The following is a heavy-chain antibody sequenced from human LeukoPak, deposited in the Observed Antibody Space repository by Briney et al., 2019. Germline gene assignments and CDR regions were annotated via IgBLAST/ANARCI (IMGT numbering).Heavy chain of an antibody. J-gene: IGHJ4*02. CDR1: GGSISSYY. CDR2: INQSGST. D-gene: IGHD3-22*01. V-gene: IGHV4-34*01. Sequence: SETLSLTCTVSGGSISSYYWSWIRQPPGKGLEWIGEINQSGSTNYNPSLKSRVTISVDTSKNQFSLKLSSVTAADTAVYYCARGHSSGYLCYFDYWGQGTLVTVSS. CDR3: ARGHSSGYLCYFDY.